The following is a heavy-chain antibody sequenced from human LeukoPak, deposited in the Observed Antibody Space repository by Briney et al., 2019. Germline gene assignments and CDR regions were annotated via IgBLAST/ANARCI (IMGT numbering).Heavy chain of an antibody. CDR2: IYYSGST. Sequence: SETLSLTCTVSGGSISSSSYCWGWLRQPPGKGLEWIGSIYYSGSTYYNPSLKSRVTISVDTSKNQFSLKLSSVTAADTAVYYCARLGPHYYYYYMDVWGKGTTVTVSS. CDR3: ARLGPHYYYYYMDV. V-gene: IGHV4-39*01. CDR1: GGSISSSSYC. J-gene: IGHJ6*03.